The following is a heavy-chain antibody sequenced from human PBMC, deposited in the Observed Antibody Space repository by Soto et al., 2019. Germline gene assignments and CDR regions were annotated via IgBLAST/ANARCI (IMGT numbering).Heavy chain of an antibody. CDR3: ASMGYHYGSGSYPLDY. J-gene: IGHJ4*02. D-gene: IGHD3-10*01. CDR1: GGSISSYY. V-gene: IGHV4-59*08. CDR2: MYNSGST. Sequence: SETLSLTCTVSGGSISSYYWTWIRQPPGKGLEWIGFMYNSGSTHYNPSLKSRVTISLDTPKNQFSLNLRSVTAADTAVYYCASMGYHYGSGSYPLDYWGQGTLVTVSS.